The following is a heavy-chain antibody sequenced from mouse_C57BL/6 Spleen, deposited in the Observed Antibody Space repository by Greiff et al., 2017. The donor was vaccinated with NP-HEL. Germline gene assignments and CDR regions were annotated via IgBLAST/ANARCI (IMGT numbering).Heavy chain of an antibody. CDR2: IYPGDGDT. CDR1: GYAFSSSW. Sequence: VQLVESGPELVKPGASVKISCKASGYAFSSSWMNWVKQRPGKGLEWIGRIYPGDGDTNYNGKFKGKATLTADKSSSTAYMQLSSLTSEDSAVYFCASLYDGYFDYWGQGTTLTVSS. D-gene: IGHD2-3*01. CDR3: ASLYDGYFDY. V-gene: IGHV1-82*01. J-gene: IGHJ2*01.